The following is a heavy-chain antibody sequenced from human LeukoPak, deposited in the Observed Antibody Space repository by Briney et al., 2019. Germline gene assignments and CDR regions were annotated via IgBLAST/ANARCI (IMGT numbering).Heavy chain of an antibody. D-gene: IGHD3-22*01. V-gene: IGHV4-39*01. CDR2: ISYSGST. J-gene: IGHJ5*02. CDR1: GDSFSRSSYY. Sequence: PSETLSLTCTVSGDSFSRSSYYWDWIRQPPGKGLEWIGSISYSGSTYYNPPLKSRVTISIDTSKRQFSLNLTSVTATDTAVYYCARRHSDSSGFYTAWGQGTLVTVSS. CDR3: ARRHSDSSGFYTA.